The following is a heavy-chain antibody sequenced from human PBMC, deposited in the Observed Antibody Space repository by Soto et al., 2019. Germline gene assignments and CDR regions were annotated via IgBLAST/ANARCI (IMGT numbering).Heavy chain of an antibody. CDR1: GYTFTGYY. CDR3: AIGGDYYDSSGYYHNWFDP. J-gene: IGHJ5*02. CDR2: INPNSGGT. D-gene: IGHD3-22*01. V-gene: IGHV1-2*04. Sequence: QVQLVQSGAEVKKPGASVKVSCKASGYTFTGYYMHWVRQAPGQGLEWMGWINPNSGGTNYAQKCQGWVTMTRDTSISTAYMELSRLRSDDTAVYYCAIGGDYYDSSGYYHNWFDPWGQGTLVTVSS.